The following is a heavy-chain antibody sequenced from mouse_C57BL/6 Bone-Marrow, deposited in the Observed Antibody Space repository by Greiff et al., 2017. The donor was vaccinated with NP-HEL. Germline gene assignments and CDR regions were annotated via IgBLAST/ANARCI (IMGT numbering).Heavy chain of an antibody. Sequence: EVQGVESGGGLVQPGGSLKLSCAASGFTFSDYYMYWVRQTPEKRLEWVAYISNGGGSTYYPDTVKGRFTISRDNAKNTLYLQMSRLKSEDTAMYYCARQYDGYFDYWGQGTTLTVSS. V-gene: IGHV5-12*01. CDR3: ARQYDGYFDY. CDR2: ISNGGGST. CDR1: GFTFSDYY. J-gene: IGHJ2*01. D-gene: IGHD2-3*01.